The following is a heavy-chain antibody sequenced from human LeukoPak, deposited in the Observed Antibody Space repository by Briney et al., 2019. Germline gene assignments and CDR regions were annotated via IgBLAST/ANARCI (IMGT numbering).Heavy chain of an antibody. CDR1: GFTFSSYA. D-gene: IGHD7-27*01. V-gene: IGHV3-64*01. J-gene: IGHJ4*02. CDR2: ISSNGGST. Sequence: PGGSLRLSCAASGFTFSSYAMHWVRQAPGKGLEYVSAISSNGGSTYYANSVKGRFTISRDNSKNTLYLQMGSLRAEDMAVYYCASRKLGNDYWGQGTLVTVSS. CDR3: ASRKLGNDY.